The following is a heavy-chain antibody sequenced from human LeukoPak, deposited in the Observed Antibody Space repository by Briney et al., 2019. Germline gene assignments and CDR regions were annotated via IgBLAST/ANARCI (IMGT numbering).Heavy chain of an antibody. CDR1: GFTFSSYG. D-gene: IGHD5-18*01. Sequence: GGSLRLFCAASGFTFSSYGLSWVRQAPGKGLEWVSAISGSGGSIYYADSVKGRFTISRDNAKNSLYLQMNSLRAEDTAVYYCARGVDTAMGDAFDIWGQGTMVTVSS. V-gene: IGHV3-21*01. J-gene: IGHJ3*02. CDR3: ARGVDTAMGDAFDI. CDR2: ISGSGGSI.